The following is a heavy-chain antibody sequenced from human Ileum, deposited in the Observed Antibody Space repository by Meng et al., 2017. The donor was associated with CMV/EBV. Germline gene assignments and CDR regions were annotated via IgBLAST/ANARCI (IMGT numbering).Heavy chain of an antibody. V-gene: IGHV3-21*04. CDR2: ISSSSSYI. CDR3: AKDSSSDFWSGYFSFYYYGMDV. Sequence: GESLKISCAAPGFTFSSYSMNWVRQAPGKGLEWVSSISSSSSYIYYADSVRGRFTIPRDNSKNTLYLQMNSLRAEDTAVYYCAKDSSSDFWSGYFSFYYYGMDVWGQGTTVTVSS. J-gene: IGHJ6*02. D-gene: IGHD3-3*01. CDR1: GFTFSSYS.